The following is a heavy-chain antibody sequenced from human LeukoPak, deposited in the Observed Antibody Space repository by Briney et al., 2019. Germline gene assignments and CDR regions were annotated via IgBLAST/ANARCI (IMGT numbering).Heavy chain of an antibody. CDR2: IFPSGGEI. V-gene: IGHV3-23*01. Sequence: GGSLRLSCAASGFTFSTFAMIWVRQPPGKGLEWVSSIFPSGGEIHYADSVRGRFTITRDNSKSTLSLQMNSLRAEDTAIYYCATYRQVLLPFESWGQGTLVTVSS. CDR1: GFTFSTFA. D-gene: IGHD2-8*02. CDR3: ATYRQVLLPFES. J-gene: IGHJ4*02.